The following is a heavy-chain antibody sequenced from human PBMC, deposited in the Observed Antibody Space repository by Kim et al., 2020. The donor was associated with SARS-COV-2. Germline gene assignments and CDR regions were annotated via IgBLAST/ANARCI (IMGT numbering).Heavy chain of an antibody. V-gene: IGHV3-9*01. J-gene: IGHJ6*02. CDR3: ARRRTQLWYGDLAV. Sequence: YEESVKGRFTISRDNAKNSLYLQMNSLRAEDTVLYYCARRRTQLWYGDLAVWGQGTTVTVSS. D-gene: IGHD3-10*01.